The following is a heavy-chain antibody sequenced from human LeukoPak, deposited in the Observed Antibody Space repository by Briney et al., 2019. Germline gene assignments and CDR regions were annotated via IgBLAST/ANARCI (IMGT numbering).Heavy chain of an antibody. CDR3: AKDRSPTGSYYGMDV. Sequence: GGSLRLSCAASGFTFSSYAMSWVRQAPGKGLEWVSAIYSGGSTYYADSVRGRFTISRDNSKNTVYLQMNSLRPEDTAVYYCAKDRSPTGSYYGMDVWGQGTTVIVSS. V-gene: IGHV3-23*05. J-gene: IGHJ6*02. CDR1: GFTFSSYA. D-gene: IGHD1-1*01. CDR2: IYSGGST.